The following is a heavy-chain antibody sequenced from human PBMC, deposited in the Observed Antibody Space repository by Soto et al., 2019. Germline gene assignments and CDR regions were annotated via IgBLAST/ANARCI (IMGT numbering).Heavy chain of an antibody. Sequence: QVQLVQSGAEVKKPGASVKVSCKASGYTFTSYGISWVRQAPGQGLEWMGWISAYNGNTNYAQKLQGRVTMTTDTSTSTAYMELRSLRSDDTAVYYCARRSSGDYYYYYGMDVWGQGTTVTVSS. CDR3: ARRSSGDYYYYYGMDV. V-gene: IGHV1-18*04. CDR2: ISAYNGNT. J-gene: IGHJ6*02. D-gene: IGHD3-22*01. CDR1: GYTFTSYG.